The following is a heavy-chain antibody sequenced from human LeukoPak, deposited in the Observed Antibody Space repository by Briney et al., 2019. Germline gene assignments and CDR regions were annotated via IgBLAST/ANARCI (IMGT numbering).Heavy chain of an antibody. CDR1: GFSVSDHY. D-gene: IGHD2/OR15-2a*01. V-gene: IGHV3-53*01. Sequence: PGGSLRLSCVVSGFSVSDHYMSWVRQAPGKGLQWLSVIFADDLTYYGDSVKGRFTISRDRSQNTLYLQMNSLRAEDTAVYYCARGAMSTFARFDSWGQGTLVSVSS. CDR3: ARGAMSTFARFDS. J-gene: IGHJ4*02. CDR2: IFADDLT.